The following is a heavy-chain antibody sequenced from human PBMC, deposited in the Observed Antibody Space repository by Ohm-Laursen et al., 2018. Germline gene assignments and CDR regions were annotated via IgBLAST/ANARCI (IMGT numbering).Heavy chain of an antibody. J-gene: IGHJ4*02. D-gene: IGHD1-14*01. CDR1: GFTVSSNY. CDR3: AIRSPPTAGH. V-gene: IGHV3-23*01. Sequence: SLRLSCAASGFTVSSNYMSWVRQAPGKGLEWVSSISGSGGSTYYADSVKGRFTISRDNSQNTLYLQMNSLRAEDTAVYYCAIRSPPTAGHWGQGTLVTVSS. CDR2: ISGSGGST.